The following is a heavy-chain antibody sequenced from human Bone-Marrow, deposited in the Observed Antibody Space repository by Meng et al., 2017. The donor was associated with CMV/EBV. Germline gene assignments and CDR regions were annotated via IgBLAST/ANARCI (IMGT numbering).Heavy chain of an antibody. Sequence: ASVKVSCKASGYTFTSYGISWVRQAPGQGLEWMGWISAYNGNTNYAQKLQGRVTMTTDTSTSTAYMELRSLRSDDTAVYYCARDRLGYSYGAAYYYGMDVWGQGTTVTGYS. CDR3: ARDRLGYSYGAAYYYGMDV. CDR2: ISAYNGNT. CDR1: GYTFTSYG. V-gene: IGHV1-18*01. J-gene: IGHJ6*01. D-gene: IGHD5-18*01.